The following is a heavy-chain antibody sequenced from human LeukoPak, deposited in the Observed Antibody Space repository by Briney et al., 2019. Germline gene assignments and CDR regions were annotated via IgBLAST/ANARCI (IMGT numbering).Heavy chain of an antibody. CDR2: IGTAGDT. D-gene: IGHD1-26*01. CDR1: GFTFSSYD. CDR3: ARGAPRDDGFDP. J-gene: IGHJ5*02. V-gene: IGHV3-13*01. Sequence: PGGSLRLSCAASGFTFSSYDMHWVRHATGKGLEWVSAIGTAGDTYYPGSVKGRFTISRENAKNSLYLQMNSLRAGDTAVYYCARGAPRDDGFDPWGQGTLVTVSS.